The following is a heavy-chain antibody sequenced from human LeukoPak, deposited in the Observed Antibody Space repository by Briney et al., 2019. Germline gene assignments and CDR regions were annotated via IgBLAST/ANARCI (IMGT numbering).Heavy chain of an antibody. CDR2: IRYDGSNK. CDR3: AKGDPEIADFDY. V-gene: IGHV3-30*02. Sequence: PGGSLRLSCAASGFTFSSYGMHWVRQAPGKGLEWVAFIRYDGSNKYYADSVKGRFTISRDNSKNTLYLQMNSLRAEDTAVYYCAKGDPEIADFDYWGQGTLVTVSS. J-gene: IGHJ4*02. D-gene: IGHD3-22*01. CDR1: GFTFSSYG.